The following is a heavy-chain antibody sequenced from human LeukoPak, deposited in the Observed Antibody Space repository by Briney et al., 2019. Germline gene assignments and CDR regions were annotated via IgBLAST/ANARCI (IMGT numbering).Heavy chain of an antibody. CDR1: GGSFSGYY. V-gene: IGHV4-34*01. CDR2: INHSGST. D-gene: IGHD3-3*01. CDR3: ARGLGHYDFWSGYGYYYGKDV. J-gene: IGHJ6*02. Sequence: SETLSLTCAVYGGSFSGYYWSWIRQPPGKGLEWIGEINHSGSTNYDPSLKSRVTISVDTSKNQFSLKLSSVTAADTAVYYCARGLGHYDFWSGYGYYYGKDVWGQGTTVTVSS.